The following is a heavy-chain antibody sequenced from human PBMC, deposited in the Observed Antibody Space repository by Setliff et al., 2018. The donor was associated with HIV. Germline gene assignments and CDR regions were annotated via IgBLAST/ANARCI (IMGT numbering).Heavy chain of an antibody. CDR2: AYHSGRT. D-gene: IGHD6-19*01. J-gene: IGHJ4*02. CDR1: GYSITSGYS. Sequence: SETLSLTCAVSGYSITSGYSWGWIRQSPGKGLEWIGNAYHSGRTYYNPSLKSRVAMSIDTSKNQFSLKLNSVTVADTAIYYCAGYTTAWFAPYWGQGTLVTVSS. V-gene: IGHV4-38-2*01. CDR3: AGYTTAWFAPY.